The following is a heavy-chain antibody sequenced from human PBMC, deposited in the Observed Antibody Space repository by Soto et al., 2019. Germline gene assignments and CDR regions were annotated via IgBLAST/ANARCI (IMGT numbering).Heavy chain of an antibody. D-gene: IGHD2-2*01. J-gene: IGHJ4*02. V-gene: IGHV1-2*02. CDR3: ARGYCSSSGCSHYFDY. CDR2: INPTTGGT. Sequence: QVQLVQSGAEVKKPGASVKVSCKASGYNFPGNYMHWVRQAPGQGLEWMALINPTTGGTSYAQKFQGRVTMTWDTSISTADMELSRLRSDDTAIYYCARGYCSSSGCSHYFDYWGQGTLVTVSS. CDR1: GYNFPGNY.